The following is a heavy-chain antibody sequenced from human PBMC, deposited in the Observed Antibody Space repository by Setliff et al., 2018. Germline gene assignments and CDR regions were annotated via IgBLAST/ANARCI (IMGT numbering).Heavy chain of an antibody. D-gene: IGHD3-3*01. J-gene: IGHJ4*03. CDR1: GFSFSSYA. CDR3: AKSPHDFWSGRVYFDY. V-gene: IGHV3-23*01. Sequence: PGGSLRLSCVASGFSFSSYAMSWVRQAPGKGLEWVSSIIGSGISTYYAGSVQGRFTISRDNHKNTLYLQMNSLRVEDTAIYYCAKSPHDFWSGRVYFDYWGQGMLVTVSS. CDR2: IIGSGIST.